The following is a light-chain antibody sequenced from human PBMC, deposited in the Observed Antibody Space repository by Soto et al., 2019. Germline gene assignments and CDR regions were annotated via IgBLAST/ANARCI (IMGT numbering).Light chain of an antibody. CDR3: QVWDSISDHVV. CDR2: DDG. CDR1: NIGSRS. Sequence: ELSQPPSVTVAPGQTATITCAGNNIGSRSVHWFQQKPGQAPLLVVYDDGDRPSGIPERFSGSNSGNTATLTISRGEAGDEADYYCQVWDSISDHVVFGGGTKVTVL. J-gene: IGLJ3*02. V-gene: IGLV3-21*02.